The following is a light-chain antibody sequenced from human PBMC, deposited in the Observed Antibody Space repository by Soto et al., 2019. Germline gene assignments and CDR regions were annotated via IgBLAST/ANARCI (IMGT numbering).Light chain of an antibody. CDR3: NSYTSSTTLV. J-gene: IGLJ2*01. CDR2: DVS. CDR1: SSDVGGYDY. Sequence: QSALTQPASVSGSPGQSITISCTGTSSDVGGYDYVSWYQQHPGKAPKLMIYDVSSRPSGVSNRFSVSKSGSTASLTISGLQAEDEADYYCNSYTSSTTLVFGGGTKLTVL. V-gene: IGLV2-14*03.